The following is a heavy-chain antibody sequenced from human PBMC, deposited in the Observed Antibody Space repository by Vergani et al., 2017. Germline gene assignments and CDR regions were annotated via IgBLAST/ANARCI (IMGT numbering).Heavy chain of an antibody. CDR3: AGDRVPDIVVVPAATALDY. V-gene: IGHV1-18*01. Sequence: QVQLVQSGAEVKKPGASVTVSCKASGYTFTSYGISWVRQAPGQGLEWMGWISAYNGNTNYAQKLQGRVTMTTDTSTSTAYMELRSLISDDTAVYYCAGDRVPDIVVVPAATALDYWGQGTLVTVSS. CDR1: GYTFTSYG. CDR2: ISAYNGNT. J-gene: IGHJ4*02. D-gene: IGHD2-2*01.